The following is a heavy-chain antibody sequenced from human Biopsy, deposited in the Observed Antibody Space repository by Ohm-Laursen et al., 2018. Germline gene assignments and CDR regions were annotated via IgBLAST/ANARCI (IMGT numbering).Heavy chain of an antibody. J-gene: IGHJ4*02. D-gene: IGHD3-3*01. CDR2: ISSGGRA. CDR3: ARERQFRFLEGAFDY. CDR1: GGSISDDY. V-gene: IGHV4-59*01. Sequence: SDTLSLTCTVSGGSISDDYWNWVRQPPGKGLQVIGYISSGGRAKYNPSLKSRLTISLDTSKNQLSLRLGSVTAADSAIHYCARERQFRFLEGAFDYWGQGILVTVSS.